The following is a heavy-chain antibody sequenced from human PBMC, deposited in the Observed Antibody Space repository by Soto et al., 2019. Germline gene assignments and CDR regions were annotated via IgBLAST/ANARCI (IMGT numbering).Heavy chain of an antibody. CDR1: GGSFSGYY. V-gene: IGHV4-34*01. CDR3: ARGVTLYDYVWGSYRATFDY. J-gene: IGHJ4*02. Sequence: SETLSLTCAVYGGSFSGYYWSWIRQPPGKGLEWIGEINHSGSTNYNPSLKSRVTISVDTSKNQFSLKLSSVTAADTAVYYCARGVTLYDYVWGSYRATFDYWGQGTLVTVSS. CDR2: INHSGST. D-gene: IGHD3-16*02.